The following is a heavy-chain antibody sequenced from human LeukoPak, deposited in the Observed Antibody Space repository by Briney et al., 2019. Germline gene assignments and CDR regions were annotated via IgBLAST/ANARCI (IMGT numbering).Heavy chain of an antibody. CDR1: GFTFSSYA. Sequence: GGSLRLSCAASGFTFSSYAMSWVRQVPGKGLEWVSAISGSGGSTYYADSVKGRFTISRDNSKNTLYLQMNSLRAEDTAVYYCAKGPYSSGWSGGYYFDYWGQGTLVTVSS. CDR3: AKGPYSSGWSGGYYFDY. CDR2: ISGSGGST. D-gene: IGHD6-19*01. J-gene: IGHJ4*02. V-gene: IGHV3-23*01.